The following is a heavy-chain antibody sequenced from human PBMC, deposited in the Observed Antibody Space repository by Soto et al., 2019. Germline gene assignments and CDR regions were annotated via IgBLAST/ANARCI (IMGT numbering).Heavy chain of an antibody. V-gene: IGHV4-30-2*01. CDR1: GGSISSGGYS. CDR2: IYHSGST. D-gene: IGHD2-21*02. Sequence: PSETLSLTXAVSGGSISSGGYSWSWIRQPPGKGLEWIGYIYHSGSTYYNPSLKSRVTISVDRSKNQFSLKLSSVTAADTAVYYCARSVVVTGECDYWGQGTLVTVSS. CDR3: ARSVVVTGECDY. J-gene: IGHJ4*02.